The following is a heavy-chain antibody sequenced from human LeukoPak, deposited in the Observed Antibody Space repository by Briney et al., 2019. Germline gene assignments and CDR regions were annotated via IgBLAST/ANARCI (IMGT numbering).Heavy chain of an antibody. Sequence: PSETLSLTCTVSGGSISSSSYYWGWIRQPPGKGLEWIGYIYYSGSTNYNPPLKSRVTISVDTSKNQFSLKLSSVTAADTAVYYCARGYSNQEDFYYYYMDVWGKGTTVTVSS. CDR1: GGSISSSSYY. J-gene: IGHJ6*03. CDR3: ARGYSNQEDFYYYYMDV. V-gene: IGHV4-61*05. CDR2: IYYSGST. D-gene: IGHD4-11*01.